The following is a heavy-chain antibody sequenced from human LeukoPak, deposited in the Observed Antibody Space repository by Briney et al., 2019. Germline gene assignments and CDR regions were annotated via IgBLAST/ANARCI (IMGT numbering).Heavy chain of an antibody. Sequence: GGSLRLSCAASGFTFRDAWMSWVRQAPGKGLEWVGRIKSKTDGGTTDYAAPVKGRFTISRDDSKNTLYLQMNSLKTEDTAVYYCTTDRLLLWFGETWGQGTLVTVSS. J-gene: IGHJ5*02. CDR2: IKSKTDGGTT. CDR1: GFTFRDAW. CDR3: TTDRLLLWFGET. D-gene: IGHD3-10*01. V-gene: IGHV3-15*01.